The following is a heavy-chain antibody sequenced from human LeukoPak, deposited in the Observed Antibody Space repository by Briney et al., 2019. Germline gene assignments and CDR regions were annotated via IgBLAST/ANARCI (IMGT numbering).Heavy chain of an antibody. CDR3: AREDYYGSGRGYYYMDV. J-gene: IGHJ6*03. CDR1: GDSVSSNSAA. Sequence: SQTLSLTCAISGDSVSSNSAAWNWIRQSPSRGLEWLGRTYYRPKWYNDYAVSVKSRITINPDTSKNQFSLQLNSVTPEDTAVYYCAREDYYGSGRGYYYMDVWGKGTTVTVSS. D-gene: IGHD3-10*01. V-gene: IGHV6-1*01. CDR2: TYYRPKWYN.